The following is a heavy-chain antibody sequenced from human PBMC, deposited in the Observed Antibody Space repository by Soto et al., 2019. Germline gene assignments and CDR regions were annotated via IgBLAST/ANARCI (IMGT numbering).Heavy chain of an antibody. CDR1: GGSISSSSYY. Sequence: SETLSLTCTVSGGSISSSSYYWNWIRQPPGKGLEWIGSVYYSGTTYYNPSLKRRVTISVDTYNQFSLKLSSVTAADTAFYYCARCPMVGPLAENAFEIWGQGTMVTVSS. V-gene: IGHV4-39*01. D-gene: IGHD3-10*01. CDR3: ARCPMVGPLAENAFEI. J-gene: IGHJ3*02. CDR2: VYYSGTT.